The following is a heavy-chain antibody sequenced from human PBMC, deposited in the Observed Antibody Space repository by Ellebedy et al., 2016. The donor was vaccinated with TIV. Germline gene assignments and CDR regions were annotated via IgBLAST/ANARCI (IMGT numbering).Heavy chain of an antibody. CDR3: ARGRSGSYYSWYFDL. CDR2: TSVYNGNT. V-gene: IGHV1-18*01. CDR1: GYTFTRYG. D-gene: IGHD1-26*01. J-gene: IGHJ2*01. Sequence: AASVKVSCNASGYTFTRYGISWVRQAPGQGLEWMGWTSVYNGNTNYAQKLQGRVTMTTDTSTSTAYMELRSLRSDDTAVYYCARGRSGSYYSWYFDLWGRGTLVTVSS.